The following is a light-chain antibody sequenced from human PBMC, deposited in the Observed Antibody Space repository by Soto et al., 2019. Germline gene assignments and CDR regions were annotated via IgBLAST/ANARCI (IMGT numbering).Light chain of an antibody. CDR3: RQDYGDSWT. CDR2: AAS. CDR1: RDVGSD. J-gene: IGKJ1*01. V-gene: IGKV1-6*01. Sequence: TQMTQSPLSLSASVGEKIIITCRASRDVGSDVSWYQQKPGQAPKLVIYAASNLYTGVPSRFSGRRSGTEFTLTISSLQPEDFASYYCRQDYGDSWTCGQGTKVDIK.